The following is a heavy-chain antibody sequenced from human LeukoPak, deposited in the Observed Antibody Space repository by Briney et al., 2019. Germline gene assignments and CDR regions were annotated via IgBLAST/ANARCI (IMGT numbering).Heavy chain of an antibody. V-gene: IGHV4-38-2*02. CDR1: GYSIDSGYY. CDR3: GYYDSSGRLSS. D-gene: IGHD3-22*01. Sequence: SETLSLTCTASGYSIDSGYYWGWIRQPPGKGLEWVGSIYHTGSTYYNPSLESRLTISLDTSKNHFSLRLNSVTAADTAVYFCGYYDSSGRLSSWGQGTLVAVSS. CDR2: IYHTGST. J-gene: IGHJ5*02.